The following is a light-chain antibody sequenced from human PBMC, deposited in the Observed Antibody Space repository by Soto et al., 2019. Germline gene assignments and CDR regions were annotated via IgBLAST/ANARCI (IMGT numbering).Light chain of an antibody. CDR1: QCVSSSA. CDR3: QYYGTSPQT. J-gene: IGKJ1*01. CDR2: GAS. V-gene: IGKV3-20*01. Sequence: EIVLTQSPGNLSLSPGERPTLACRASQCVSSSALAWYQQKPGQXPRRLIYGASSRATGIPARFSGSGSGTDLTITISRLEPEDGEVYYCQYYGTSPQTFGQGTKVDIK.